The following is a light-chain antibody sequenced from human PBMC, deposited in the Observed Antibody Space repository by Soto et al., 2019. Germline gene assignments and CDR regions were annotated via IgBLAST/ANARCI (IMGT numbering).Light chain of an antibody. CDR2: EVS. CDR1: SSDVGGYNY. J-gene: IGLJ1*01. V-gene: IGLV2-14*01. Sequence: QSALTQPASVSGAPGQSITISCTGTSSDVGGYNYVSWYQQHPGKAPKLMIYEVSNRPSGVSNRFSGSKSGNTASLTISGLQAEDEADYYCQAYDSSLSAFYVFGTGTKLTVL. CDR3: QAYDSSLSAFYV.